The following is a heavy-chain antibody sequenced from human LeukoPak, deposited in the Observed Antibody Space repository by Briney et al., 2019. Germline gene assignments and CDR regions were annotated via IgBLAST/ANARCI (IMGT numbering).Heavy chain of an antibody. CDR2: INHSGST. D-gene: IGHD3-10*01. V-gene: IGHV4-34*01. Sequence: ASETLSLTCAVYGGSFSGYYWSWIRQPPGKGLEWIGEINHSGSTNYNPSLKSRVTISVDTSKNQFSLKLSSVTAADTAVYYCARGRITMVRGRRWGIDYWGQGTLVTVSS. J-gene: IGHJ4*02. CDR3: ARGRITMVRGRRWGIDY. CDR1: GGSFSGYY.